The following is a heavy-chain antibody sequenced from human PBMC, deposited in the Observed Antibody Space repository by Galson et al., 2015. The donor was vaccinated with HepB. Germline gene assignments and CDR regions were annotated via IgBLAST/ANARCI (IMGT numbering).Heavy chain of an antibody. CDR3: ARDRDYRFDY. D-gene: IGHD4/OR15-4a*01. CDR2: ISTYGGNT. V-gene: IGHV1-18*04. CDR1: GYTFTSIG. Sequence: SVKVSCKASGYTFTSIGISWVRQTPGQGLEWLGWISTYGGNTNYAQKFQGRITLTRDTSTSIAYVELRSLGSDDTAVYYCARDRDYRFDYWGQGTLVTVSS. J-gene: IGHJ4*02.